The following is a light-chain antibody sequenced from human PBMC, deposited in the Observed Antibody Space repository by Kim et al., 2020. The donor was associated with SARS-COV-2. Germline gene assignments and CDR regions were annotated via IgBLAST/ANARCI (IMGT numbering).Light chain of an antibody. J-gene: IGLJ3*02. CDR3: AIWYSYTWV. CDR2: YKSDSNK. CDR1: SDIHVDIYS. V-gene: IGLV5-39*01. Sequence: FTCTLRSDIHVDIYSIFWYQQKPGSLPRYHLRYKSDSNKEQGSGVPSRFSGSKDASTNAGLLLISGLQSEEEADYYFAIWYSYTWVFVGGTQLTVL.